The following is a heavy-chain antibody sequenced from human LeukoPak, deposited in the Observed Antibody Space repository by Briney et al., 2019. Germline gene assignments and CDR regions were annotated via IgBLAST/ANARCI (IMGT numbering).Heavy chain of an antibody. V-gene: IGHV4-31*03. CDR3: ERSNYGSGSYYNI. J-gene: IGHJ4*02. D-gene: IGHD3-10*01. CDR1: GGSISSGGHY. CDR2: IYYSGTT. Sequence: PSETLSLTCTVSGGSISSGGHYWSWIRQHPGKGLEWIGYIYYSGTTYYNPSPQSRVTISVDTSKNNFSLKMSSVTAADTAVYYCERSNYGSGSYYNIWGQGTLVTVSS.